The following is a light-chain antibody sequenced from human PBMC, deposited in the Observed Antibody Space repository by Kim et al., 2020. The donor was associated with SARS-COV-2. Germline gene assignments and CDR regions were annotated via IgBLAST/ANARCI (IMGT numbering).Light chain of an antibody. V-gene: IGLV4-69*01. CDR3: QTWGTGIRV. J-gene: IGLJ2*01. CDR2: LNSDGSH. CDR1: SGHSSYA. Sequence: ASVKLTCTLSSGHSSYAITWHQQQPEKGPRYLMKLNSDGSHSKGDGIPDRFSGSSSGAVRYLTISSLQSEDEADYYCQTWGTGIRVFGGGTQLTVL.